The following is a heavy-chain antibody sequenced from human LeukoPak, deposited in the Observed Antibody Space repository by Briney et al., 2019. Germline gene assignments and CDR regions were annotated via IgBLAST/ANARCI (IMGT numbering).Heavy chain of an antibody. CDR2: IYPDDSDT. D-gene: IGHD2-2*01. CDR1: GYSFATYS. CDR3: ARLRGPSFTSSYYFDY. J-gene: IGHJ4*02. V-gene: IGHV5-51*01. Sequence: GESLKISCKGSGYSFATYSVAWVRQMPGKGLEWMGIIYPDDSDTRYSPSFQDQVTMSADKSSSTAYLQWSGLKASDTAMYCCARLRGPSFTSSYYFDYWGQGTLVTVSS.